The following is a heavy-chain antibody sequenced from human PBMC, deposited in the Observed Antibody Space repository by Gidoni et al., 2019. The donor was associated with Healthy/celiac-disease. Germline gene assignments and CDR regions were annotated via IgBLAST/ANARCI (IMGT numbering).Heavy chain of an antibody. J-gene: IGHJ4*02. D-gene: IGHD1-26*01. CDR2: ISSSSSYI. CDR1: GFTFSSYS. Sequence: EVQLVESGGGLVKPGGSLRLSCAASGFTFSSYSRNWVRQAPGKGLGWVSSISSSSSYIYYADSVKGRFTISRDNAKNSLYLQMNSLRAEDTAVYYCATYSGSYFDYWGQGTLVTVSS. V-gene: IGHV3-21*01. CDR3: ATYSGSYFDY.